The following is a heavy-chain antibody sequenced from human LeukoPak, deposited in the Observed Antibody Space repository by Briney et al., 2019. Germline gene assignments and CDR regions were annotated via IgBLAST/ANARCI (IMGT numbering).Heavy chain of an antibody. CDR3: TTDPSGIAAAGTGYFDY. Sequence: GGSLRLSCAASGFTFSNAWMSWVRQAPGKGLEWVGRIKSKTDGGTTDYAAPVKGRFTISRDDSKNTLYLQMNSLKTEDTAVYYCTTDPSGIAAAGTGYFDYWGQGTLVTVSS. CDR2: IKSKTDGGTT. V-gene: IGHV3-15*01. CDR1: GFTFSNAW. J-gene: IGHJ4*02. D-gene: IGHD6-13*01.